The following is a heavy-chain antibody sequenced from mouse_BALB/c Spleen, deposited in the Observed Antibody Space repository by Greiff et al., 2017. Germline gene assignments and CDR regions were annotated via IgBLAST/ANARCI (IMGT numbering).Heavy chain of an antibody. CDR1: GYTFTSYY. CDR2: INPSNGGT. CDR3: TRGAY. V-gene: IGHV1S81*02. Sequence: VQLQQSGAELVKPGASVKLSCKASGYTFTSYYMYWVKQRPGQGLEWIGEINPSNGGTNFNEKFKGKATLTVDKSSSTAYMQLSSLTSEASAVYCCTRGAYWGQGTLVTVSA. J-gene: IGHJ3*01.